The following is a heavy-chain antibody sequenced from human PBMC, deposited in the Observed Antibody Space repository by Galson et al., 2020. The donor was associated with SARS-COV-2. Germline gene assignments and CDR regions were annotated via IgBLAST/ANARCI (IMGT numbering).Heavy chain of an antibody. CDR3: ARAPNWNDVPETSYYGMDV. J-gene: IGHJ6*02. CDR2: IIPIFGTA. V-gene: IGHV1-69*13. D-gene: IGHD1-1*01. CDR1: GGTFSSYA. Sequence: SVKVSCKASGGTFSSYAISWVRQAPGQGLEWMGGIIPIFGTANYAQKFQGRVTITADESTSTAYMELSSLRSEDTAVYYCARAPNWNDVPETSYYGMDVWGQGTTVTVSS.